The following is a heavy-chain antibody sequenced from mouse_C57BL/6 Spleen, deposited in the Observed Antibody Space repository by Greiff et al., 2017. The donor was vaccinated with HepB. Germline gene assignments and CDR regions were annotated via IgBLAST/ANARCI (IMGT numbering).Heavy chain of an antibody. CDR3: TRYDYGAY. D-gene: IGHD1-1*01. V-gene: IGHV1-15*01. Sequence: VQLQQSGAELVRPGASVTLSCKASGYTFTDYEMHWVKQTPVHGLEWIGAIDPEPGGTAYNQKFKGKAILTADKSSSTAYMELRSLTSEDSAVYYCTRYDYGAYWGQGTRVTVSA. J-gene: IGHJ3*01. CDR1: GYTFTDYE. CDR2: IDPEPGGT.